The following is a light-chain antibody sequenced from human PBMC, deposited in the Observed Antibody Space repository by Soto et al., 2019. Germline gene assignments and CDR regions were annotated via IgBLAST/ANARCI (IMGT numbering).Light chain of an antibody. J-gene: IGLJ1*01. CDR1: SSDVGGYNF. V-gene: IGLV2-14*03. Sequence: QSALTQPASVFGSPGQSITISCTGTSSDVGGYNFVSWYQQHPGKPPKLMIYEVSSRPSGVSNRFSGSKSGNTASLTISGLQPEDEADYYCSSDTTSSTLVFGTGTKLTVL. CDR3: SSDTTSSTLV. CDR2: EVS.